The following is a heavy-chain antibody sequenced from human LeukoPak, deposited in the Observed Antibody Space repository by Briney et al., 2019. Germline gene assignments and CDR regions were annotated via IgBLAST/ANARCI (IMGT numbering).Heavy chain of an antibody. CDR2: LNRDGSST. D-gene: IGHD3-22*01. J-gene: IGHJ4*02. V-gene: IGHV3-74*01. CDR1: GFTFSNYW. Sequence: GGSLRLSCAASGFTFSNYWMHWVRQAPGKGLVWVSRLNRDGSSTDYADSVKGRFTISRDNAKNTLYLQMNSLRAEDTAVYYCARTPFYDSSGYLCYWGQGTLVTVSS. CDR3: ARTPFYDSSGYLCY.